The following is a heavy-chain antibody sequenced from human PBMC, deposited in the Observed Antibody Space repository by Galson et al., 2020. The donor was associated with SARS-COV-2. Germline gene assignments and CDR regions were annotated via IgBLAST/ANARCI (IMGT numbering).Heavy chain of an antibody. CDR3: AKVMGRSLVGAVVDY. CDR1: GFTFSSYA. V-gene: IGHV3-23*01. CDR2: ISGSGGST. Sequence: GGSLRLSCAASGFTFSSYAMSWVRQAPGKGLEWVSGISGSGGSTYYADSVKGRFTISRDNSKNTRYLQMNSLRAEDTALYYCAKVMGRSLVGAVVDYWGQGTLVTVSS. J-gene: IGHJ4*02. D-gene: IGHD1-26*01.